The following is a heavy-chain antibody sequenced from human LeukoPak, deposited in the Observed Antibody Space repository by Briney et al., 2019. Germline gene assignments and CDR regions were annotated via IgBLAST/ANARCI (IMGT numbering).Heavy chain of an antibody. J-gene: IGHJ5*02. V-gene: IGHV4-39*01. CDR1: GDSISSSSYY. Sequence: SETLSLTCTVSGDSISSSSYYWGWVRQPPGKGLEWIGTIFYSGSTYYNPSLKSRVIMSVDTSKNQFSLKLSSVTAADTAVYYCARLQDVLLWFGDLDPWGQGTLVTVSS. CDR3: ARLQDVLLWFGDLDP. CDR2: IFYSGST. D-gene: IGHD3-10*01.